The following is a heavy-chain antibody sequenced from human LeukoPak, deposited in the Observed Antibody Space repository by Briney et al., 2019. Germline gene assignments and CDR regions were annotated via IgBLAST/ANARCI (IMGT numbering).Heavy chain of an antibody. CDR3: ARLGGYCSSTSCYAYRVDP. CDR1: GASFSGYY. CDR2: INHSGST. D-gene: IGHD2-2*01. Sequence: SETLSLTCAVYGASFSGYYWRWIRQPQGKGLEWIGEINHSGSTKYNPSLKSRVTISVATSKDQFSLKLSSVTAADTAVYYCARLGGYCSSTSCYAYRVDPWGQGTLVTVSS. V-gene: IGHV4-34*01. J-gene: IGHJ5*02.